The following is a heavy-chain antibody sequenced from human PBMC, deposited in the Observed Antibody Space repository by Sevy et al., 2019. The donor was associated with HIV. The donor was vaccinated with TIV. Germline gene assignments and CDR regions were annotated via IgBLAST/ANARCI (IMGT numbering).Heavy chain of an antibody. CDR3: ARGGRIAVAGKGGFDY. V-gene: IGHV1-69*13. CDR1: GGTFSSYA. J-gene: IGHJ4*02. D-gene: IGHD6-19*01. Sequence: ASVKVSCKASGGTFSSYAISWVRQAPGQGLEWMGGIIPIFGTANYAQKFQGRVTITADESTSTAYMELSSLRSEDTAMYYCARGGRIAVAGKGGFDYWGQGTLVTVSS. CDR2: IIPIFGTA.